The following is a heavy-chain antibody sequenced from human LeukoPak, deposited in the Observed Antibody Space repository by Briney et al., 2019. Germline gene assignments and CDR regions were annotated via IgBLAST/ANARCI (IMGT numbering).Heavy chain of an antibody. V-gene: IGHV4-34*01. CDR2: INHSGST. J-gene: IGHJ3*02. CDR3: ARDFVVVTAMGAFDI. D-gene: IGHD2-21*02. Sequence: PSETLSLTCAVYGGSFSGYYWSWIRQPPGKGLEWIGEINHSGSTNYNPSLKSRVTISVDTSKNQFSLKLSSVTAADTAVYYCARDFVVVTAMGAFDIWGQGTMVTVSS. CDR1: GGSFSGYY.